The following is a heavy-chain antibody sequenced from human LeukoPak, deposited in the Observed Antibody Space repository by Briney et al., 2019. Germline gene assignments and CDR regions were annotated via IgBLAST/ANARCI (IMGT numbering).Heavy chain of an antibody. D-gene: IGHD3-9*01. Sequence: PSETLSLTRTVSGGSISSYYWSWIRQPPGKGLEWIGYIYYSGTINYNPSLKSRVTISVDTSKDQFSLKLSSVTAADTAVYYCARRIFSGFDPWGQGTLVTVSS. CDR1: GGSISSYY. V-gene: IGHV4-59*08. J-gene: IGHJ5*02. CDR3: ARRIFSGFDP. CDR2: IYYSGTI.